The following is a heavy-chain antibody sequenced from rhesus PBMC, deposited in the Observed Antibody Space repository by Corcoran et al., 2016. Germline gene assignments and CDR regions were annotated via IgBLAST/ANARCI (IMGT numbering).Heavy chain of an antibody. D-gene: IGHD4-35*01. V-gene: IGHV4S2*01. CDR3: ASPDYGNSRGDSLDV. Sequence: QVQLQESGPGLVKPSETLPLTCAVSGASISSNYWSWIRPAPGKGRWWIGRIDGSGGGTHYNPALNSRVTISIDTSKNQFSLKRSSVTAADTAVYYCASPDYGNSRGDSLDVWGRGVLVTVSS. CDR1: GASISSNY. CDR2: IDGSGGGT. J-gene: IGHJ5-2*02.